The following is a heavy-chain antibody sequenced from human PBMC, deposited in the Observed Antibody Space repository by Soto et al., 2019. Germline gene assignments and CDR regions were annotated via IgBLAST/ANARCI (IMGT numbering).Heavy chain of an antibody. CDR2: ISYDGINK. CDR1: GFTFSSYC. Sequence: GGSLRLSCAASGFTFSSYCMHWVRQAPCKGLEWVEVISYDGINKYYADSVKGRFTISKDNSKNTLYLQMNSLRAEDTAVYYCAKDLAMFSYYYGMEGWGQGNTVTVS. J-gene: IGHJ6*02. CDR3: AKDLAMFSYYYGMEG. D-gene: IGHD3-10*02. V-gene: IGHV3-30*18.